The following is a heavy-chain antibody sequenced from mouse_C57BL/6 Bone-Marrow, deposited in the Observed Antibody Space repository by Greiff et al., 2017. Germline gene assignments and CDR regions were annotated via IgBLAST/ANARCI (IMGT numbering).Heavy chain of an antibody. Sequence: VQGVESGAELVKPGASVKMSCKASGYTFTTYPIEWMKQNHGKSLEWIGNFHPYNDDTKYNEKFKGKATLTVEKSSSTVYLELSRLTSDDSAVYYCARRRYYGSWWYFDVWGTGTTVTVSS. D-gene: IGHD1-1*01. CDR3: ARRRYYGSWWYFDV. V-gene: IGHV1-47*01. CDR2: FHPYNDDT. CDR1: GYTFTTYP. J-gene: IGHJ1*03.